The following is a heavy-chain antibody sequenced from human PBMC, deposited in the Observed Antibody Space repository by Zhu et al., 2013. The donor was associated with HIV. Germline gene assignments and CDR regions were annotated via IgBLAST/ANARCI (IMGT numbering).Heavy chain of an antibody. V-gene: IGHV1-69*06. CDR1: GGTFSSYA. Sequence: QVQLVQSGAEVKKPGSSVKVSCKASGGTFSSYAISWVRQAPGQGLEWMGGIIPIFGTANYAQKFQGRVTITADKSTSTAYMELSSLRSEDTAVYYCARDLYYYDSSGWDKYYFDYWGQGTLVTVSS. CDR2: IIPIFGTA. D-gene: IGHD3-22*01. CDR3: ARDLYYYDSSGWDKYYFDY. J-gene: IGHJ4*02.